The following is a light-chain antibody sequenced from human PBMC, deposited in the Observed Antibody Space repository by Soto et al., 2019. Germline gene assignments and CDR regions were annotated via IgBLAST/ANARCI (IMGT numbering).Light chain of an antibody. J-gene: IGKJ1*01. CDR3: LQHSTYPLT. CDR2: AAS. CDR1: QGIRND. V-gene: IGKV1-17*01. Sequence: DIQMTQFPSSLSASVGDRVTITCRASQGIRNDLGWYQQKPGKAPKRLIYAASSLQSGVPSRFGGSGSATAFTLAISSLQPEDSATFYCLQHSTYPLTFGQGTKVEIK.